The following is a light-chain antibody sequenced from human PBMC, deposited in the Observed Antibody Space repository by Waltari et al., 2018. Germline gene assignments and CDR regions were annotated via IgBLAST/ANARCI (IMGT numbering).Light chain of an antibody. CDR1: NIGSKS. CDR3: QVWDSSSDHVV. J-gene: IGLJ2*01. V-gene: IGLV3-21*04. CDR2: YDS. Sequence: SYVLTQPPSGSVSPGKTARITCGGNNIGSKSVHWYQQKPGQAPVLVIYYDSDRPSGIRERFSGSNSGNTATLSISRVDAGDEADYYCQVWDSSSDHVVFGGGTKLTVL.